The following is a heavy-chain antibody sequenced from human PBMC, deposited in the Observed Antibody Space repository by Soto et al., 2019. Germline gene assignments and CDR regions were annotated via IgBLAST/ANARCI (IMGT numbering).Heavy chain of an antibody. CDR3: ARDRAVTQDFDY. Sequence: ASVRGSCKASGYTFTSYGISWVRQAPGQGLEWMGWISAYNGNTNYAQKLQGRVTMTTDTSTSTAYMELRSLRSDDTAVYYCARDRAVTQDFDYWGQGTLVTVSS. D-gene: IGHD4-17*01. CDR2: ISAYNGNT. CDR1: GYTFTSYG. V-gene: IGHV1-18*01. J-gene: IGHJ4*02.